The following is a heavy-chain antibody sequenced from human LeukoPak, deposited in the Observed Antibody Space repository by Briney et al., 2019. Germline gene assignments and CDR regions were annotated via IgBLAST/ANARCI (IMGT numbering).Heavy chain of an antibody. J-gene: IGHJ4*02. CDR1: GFTFSSYA. Sequence: GGSLRLSCAASGFTFSSYAMSWVRQAPAKGLEWVSAISGSGVSTYSADSVKGRFTISRDNSKNTLYLQMNSLRAEDTAVYYCAKDFRPTMTLLDYWGQGILVTVSS. V-gene: IGHV3-23*01. D-gene: IGHD3-22*01. CDR2: ISGSGVST. CDR3: AKDFRPTMTLLDY.